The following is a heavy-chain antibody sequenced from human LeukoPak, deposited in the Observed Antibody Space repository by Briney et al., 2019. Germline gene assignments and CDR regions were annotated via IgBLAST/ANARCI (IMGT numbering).Heavy chain of an antibody. CDR1: GGSFSGYY. D-gene: IGHD3-22*01. CDR3: ARGSTYYYDSSGYYYRQDYYYYYMDV. J-gene: IGHJ6*03. V-gene: IGHV4-34*01. CDR2: INHNGST. Sequence: SETLSLTCAVYGGSFSGYYWSWIRQPPGKGLEWIGEINHNGSTNYNPSLKSRVTISVDTSKNQFSLKLSSVTAADTAVYYCARGSTYYYDSSGYYYRQDYYYYYMDVWGKGTTVTVSS.